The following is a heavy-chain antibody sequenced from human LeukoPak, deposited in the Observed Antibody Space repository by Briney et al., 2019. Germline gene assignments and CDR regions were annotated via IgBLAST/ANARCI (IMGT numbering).Heavy chain of an antibody. D-gene: IGHD6-19*01. CDR2: INHSGST. CDR1: GGSFSGYY. CDR3: ARIKCSSGWYGAFDI. J-gene: IGHJ3*02. V-gene: IGHV4-34*01. Sequence: SETLSLTCAVYGGSFSGYYWTWIRQPPGKGLEWSGEINHSGSTNYNPSLKSRVTISVDTSKNQISLKLNSATAADTAVYYCARIKCSSGWYGAFDIWGQGTMVTVSS.